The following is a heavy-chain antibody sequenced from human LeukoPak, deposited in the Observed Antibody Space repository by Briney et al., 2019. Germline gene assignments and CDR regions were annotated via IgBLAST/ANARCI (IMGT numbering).Heavy chain of an antibody. Sequence: SQTLSLTCTVSGDSISSGSYYWSWIRQPAGKGLEWIGRIYTSGSTNYNPSLRSRVSISLDMSKNQFSLKMSSVTAADTAVYYCVRVPTTVDNYYMDVWGKGTTVTVSS. J-gene: IGHJ6*03. V-gene: IGHV4-61*02. CDR2: IYTSGST. D-gene: IGHD4-11*01. CDR3: VRVPTTVDNYYMDV. CDR1: GDSISSGSYY.